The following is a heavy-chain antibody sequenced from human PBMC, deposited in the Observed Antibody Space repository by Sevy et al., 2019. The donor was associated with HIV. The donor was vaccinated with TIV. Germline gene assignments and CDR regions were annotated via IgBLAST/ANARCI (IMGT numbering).Heavy chain of an antibody. V-gene: IGHV3-7*03. CDR2: IKQDGSEK. Sequence: SGYLRLSCAASGFTFSSYWMSWVRQAPGKGLEWVANIKQDGSEKYYVDSVKGRFTISRDNAKNSLYLQMNSLRAEDTAVYYCARVHCSGGSCYQYYFDYWGQGTLVTVSS. J-gene: IGHJ4*02. CDR1: GFTFSSYW. D-gene: IGHD2-15*01. CDR3: ARVHCSGGSCYQYYFDY.